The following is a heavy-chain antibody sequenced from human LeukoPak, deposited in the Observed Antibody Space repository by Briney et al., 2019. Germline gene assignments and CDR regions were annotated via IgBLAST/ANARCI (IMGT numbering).Heavy chain of an antibody. D-gene: IGHD2-15*01. V-gene: IGHV3-23*01. CDR3: AKGSSGGRPYYFDY. J-gene: IGHJ4*02. Sequence: PGGSLRLSCAASGFTFSSYAMSWVRQAPGKGLEWVSAINDSGGNTYHADSVKGRFTISRDNSKNTLYLQMNSLRAEDTAVYYCAKGSSGGRPYYFDYWGQGTLVTISS. CDR1: GFTFSSYA. CDR2: INDSGGNT.